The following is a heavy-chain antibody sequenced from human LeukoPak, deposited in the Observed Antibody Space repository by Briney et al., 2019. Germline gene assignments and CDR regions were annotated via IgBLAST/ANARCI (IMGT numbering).Heavy chain of an antibody. V-gene: IGHV3-7*02. D-gene: IGHD4-17*01. CDR1: GFTFDIFW. Sequence: PGGSLRLSCAASGFTFDIFWMNWVRQAPGKGLEWLANINQDGSSTSYVDSVKGRFTISRDNAENSLYLQMNSLRAEDTAVYYCATPWDYGAHWGQGTLVTVSS. CDR3: ATPWDYGAH. CDR2: INQDGSST. J-gene: IGHJ4*02.